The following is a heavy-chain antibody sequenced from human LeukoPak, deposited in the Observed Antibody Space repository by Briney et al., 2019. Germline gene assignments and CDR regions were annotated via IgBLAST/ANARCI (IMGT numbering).Heavy chain of an antibody. CDR2: IYTSGST. J-gene: IGHJ6*03. CDR3: ARVPAAITPDYYYYMDV. D-gene: IGHD2-2*02. Sequence: SETLSLTSTDSGGSISSNYWSWIRQPPGKGLEWIGYIYTSGSTNYNPSLKSRVTISVDTSKNQFSLKLSSVTAADTAVYYCARVPAAITPDYYYYMDVWGKGTTVTVPS. V-gene: IGHV4-4*09. CDR1: GGSISSNY.